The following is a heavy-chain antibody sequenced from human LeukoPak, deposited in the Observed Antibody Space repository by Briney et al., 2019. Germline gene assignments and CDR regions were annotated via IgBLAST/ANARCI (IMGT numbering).Heavy chain of an antibody. CDR1: GFTFDTYA. V-gene: IGHV3-23*01. Sequence: PGGSLRLSCAASGFTFDTYAMGWVRQAPGKGLEWVSAFGGSGGSTYYADSVKGGFTISRDNSKNTLYLQMNSLRADDTAVYYCARDPIFGVIKDYYYMDVWGKGTTVTVSS. CDR2: FGGSGGST. D-gene: IGHD3-3*01. CDR3: ARDPIFGVIKDYYYMDV. J-gene: IGHJ6*03.